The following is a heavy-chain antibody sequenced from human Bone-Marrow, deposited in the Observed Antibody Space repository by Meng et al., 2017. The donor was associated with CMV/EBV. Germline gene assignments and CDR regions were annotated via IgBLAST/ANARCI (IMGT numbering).Heavy chain of an antibody. V-gene: IGHV1-18*01. CDR2: ISAYNGNT. CDR1: GYTFTSYG. D-gene: IGHD2-2*01. Sequence: QVQLVQSGAEVKKAGASVKVSCKASGYTFTSYGISWVRQAPGQGLEWMGWISAYNGNTNYAQKLQGRVTMTTDTSTSTAYMELRSLRSDDTAVYYCARDRTLYCSSTSCEGFFDYWGQGTLVTVSS. J-gene: IGHJ4*02. CDR3: ARDRTLYCSSTSCEGFFDY.